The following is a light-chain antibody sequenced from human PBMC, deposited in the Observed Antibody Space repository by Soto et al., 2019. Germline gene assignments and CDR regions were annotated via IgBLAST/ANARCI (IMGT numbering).Light chain of an antibody. Sequence: QSALTQPASVSGSPGQSITISCTGTSSDVGGYNYVSWYQQHLGKAPKLMIYEVSNRPSGVSNRFSDSTPGITASLTISGLQDEDEEDYYCSSYTSSSIDYVFGTGTKVTVL. CDR2: EVS. V-gene: IGLV2-14*01. CDR3: SSYTSSSIDYV. CDR1: SSDVGGYNY. J-gene: IGLJ1*01.